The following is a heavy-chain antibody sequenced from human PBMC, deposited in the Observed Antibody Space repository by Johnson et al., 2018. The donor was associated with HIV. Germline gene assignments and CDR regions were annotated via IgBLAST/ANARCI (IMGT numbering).Heavy chain of an antibody. D-gene: IGHD3-10*01. Sequence: LVESGGGLVKPGGSLRLSCAASGFTFSDYYMSWIRQAPGKGLEWVSYITSTGITVYYAASVKGRFTISRDNAKNSVSLQMNSLEAEDTAVYYCARAPEVRGVDAFDVWGQGTVVTVSS. CDR3: ARAPEVRGVDAFDV. V-gene: IGHV3-11*04. CDR1: GFTFSDYY. CDR2: ITSTGITV. J-gene: IGHJ3*01.